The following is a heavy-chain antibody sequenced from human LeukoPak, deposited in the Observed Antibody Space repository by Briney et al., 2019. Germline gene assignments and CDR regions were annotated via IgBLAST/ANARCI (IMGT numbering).Heavy chain of an antibody. D-gene: IGHD3-10*01. V-gene: IGHV3-64*01. Sequence: GGSLRLFCEASGFTFGNYPMHWVRQAPGKGLESVSAISQNGDNIYYASSVRGRFTISRDNSKNTLYLQMGSLRSEDMAVYFCAREDPAGSYDYWGQGTLVTVSS. CDR2: ISQNGDNI. CDR1: GFTFGNYP. J-gene: IGHJ4*02. CDR3: AREDPAGSYDY.